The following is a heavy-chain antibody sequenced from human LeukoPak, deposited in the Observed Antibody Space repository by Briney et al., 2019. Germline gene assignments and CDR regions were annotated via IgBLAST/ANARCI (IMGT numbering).Heavy chain of an antibody. CDR1: GFTFSSYA. CDR2: ITSNGGST. CDR3: VKGRCSGSSCYGGDY. V-gene: IGHV3-64D*06. J-gene: IGHJ4*02. D-gene: IGHD2-2*01. Sequence: PGGALRLSCSASGFTFSSYAMNWVGQDPGEGLEYVSAITSNGGSTYYAASVKGRFTISRDNSKNTPYLQMSSLRAEDTAVYYCVKGRCSGSSCYGGDYWGQGTLVTVSS.